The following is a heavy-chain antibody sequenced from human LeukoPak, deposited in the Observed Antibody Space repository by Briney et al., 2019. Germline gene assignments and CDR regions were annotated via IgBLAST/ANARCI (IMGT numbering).Heavy chain of an antibody. V-gene: IGHV1-2*02. CDR1: GYTFTGYY. J-gene: IGHJ6*02. CDR3: ARDMLIVSYGMDV. CDR2: INPNSGVT. Sequence: ASVKVSCKASGYTFTGYYMHWVRQAPGQGLEWMGCINPNSGVTRYAQKFLGRVSMTRDTSITTAYMELTRLRSDDTAVYFCARDMLIVSYGMDVWGQGTTVIVYS. D-gene: IGHD3-16*01.